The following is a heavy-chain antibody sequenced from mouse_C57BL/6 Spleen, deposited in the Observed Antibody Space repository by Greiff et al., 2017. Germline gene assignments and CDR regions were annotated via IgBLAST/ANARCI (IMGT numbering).Heavy chain of an antibody. D-gene: IGHD1-1*01. CDR3: AREDYYGLAY. Sequence: QVQLQQSGPELVKPGASVKISCKASGYAFSSSWMNWVKQRPGKGLEWIGRIYPGDGDTNYNGKFKGKATLTADKSSSTAYMQLSSLTSEDSAVYFCAREDYYGLAYWGQGTLVTVSA. V-gene: IGHV1-82*01. CDR1: GYAFSSSW. J-gene: IGHJ3*01. CDR2: IYPGDGDT.